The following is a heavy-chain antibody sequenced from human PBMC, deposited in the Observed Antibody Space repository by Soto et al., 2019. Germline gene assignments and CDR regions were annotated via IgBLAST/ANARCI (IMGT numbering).Heavy chain of an antibody. CDR2: IYFSGVA. J-gene: IGHJ1*01. CDR3: ARGDSDLAVSEAAY. CDR1: GASITDSY. Sequence: QMQMQESGPRLVKPSETLSLTCTVSGASITDSYWSWIRQPPEKGLEWIGYIYFSGVATYNPSLKPRANMSRDTSRNDFSLKLTSVTAADTAIYYCARGDSDLAVSEAAYWGQGTLVTVSS. V-gene: IGHV4-59*01. D-gene: IGHD2-15*01.